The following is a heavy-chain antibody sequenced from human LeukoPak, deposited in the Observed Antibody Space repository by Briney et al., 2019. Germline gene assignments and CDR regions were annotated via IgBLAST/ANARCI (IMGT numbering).Heavy chain of an antibody. Sequence: PSETLSLTCAVYGGSFSGYYWSWIRQPPGKGLEWIGEINHSGSTNYNPSLKSRVTISVDTSKNQFSLKLSSVTAADTAVYYCARVPRRGDVDYWGQGALVTVSS. D-gene: IGHD3-16*01. V-gene: IGHV4-34*01. CDR2: INHSGST. J-gene: IGHJ4*02. CDR1: GGSFSGYY. CDR3: ARVPRRGDVDY.